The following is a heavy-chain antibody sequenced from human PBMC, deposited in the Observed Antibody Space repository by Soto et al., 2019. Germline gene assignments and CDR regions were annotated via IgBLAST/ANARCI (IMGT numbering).Heavy chain of an antibody. D-gene: IGHD6-13*01. J-gene: IGHJ2*01. Sequence: SETLSLTCAVYGGSFSGYYWSWIRQPPGKGLEWIGETNHSGSTNYNPSLKSRATISVDTSKNQFSLKLSSVTAADTAVYDCARRRSSSWYWYFDLWGRGTLVTVSS. CDR3: ARRRSSSWYWYFDL. CDR1: GGSFSGYY. V-gene: IGHV4-34*01. CDR2: TNHSGST.